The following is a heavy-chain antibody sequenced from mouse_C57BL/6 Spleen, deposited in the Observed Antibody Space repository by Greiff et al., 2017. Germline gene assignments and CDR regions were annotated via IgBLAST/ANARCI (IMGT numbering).Heavy chain of an antibody. J-gene: IGHJ2*01. Sequence: QVQLQQSGAELVKPGASVKMSCKASGYTFTSYWITWVKQRPGQGLEWIGDIYPGSGSTNYNEKFKSKATLTVDTSSSTAYMQLSSLTSEDSAFYYCASPGLRGVYSFDYWGQGTPLTVSP. CDR3: ASPGLRGVYSFDY. D-gene: IGHD2-4*01. V-gene: IGHV1-55*01. CDR2: IYPGSGST. CDR1: GYTFTSYW.